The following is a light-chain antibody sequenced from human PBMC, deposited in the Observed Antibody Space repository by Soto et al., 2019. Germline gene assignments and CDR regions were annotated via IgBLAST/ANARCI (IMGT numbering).Light chain of an antibody. V-gene: IGLV2-14*01. Sequence: QSVLTQPASVSGSPGQSITISCTGTNNDVGGYNYVSWYQQHPGKAPKLMIYDVANRPSGDSSRFSGSKSGNTASLTISGLQAEDEAYYYCCSYTRSTLYVFGNGTKDTV. CDR3: CSYTRSTLYV. CDR2: DVA. J-gene: IGLJ1*01. CDR1: NNDVGGYNY.